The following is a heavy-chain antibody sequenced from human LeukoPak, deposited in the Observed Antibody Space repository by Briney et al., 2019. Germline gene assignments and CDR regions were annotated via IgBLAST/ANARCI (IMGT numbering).Heavy chain of an antibody. D-gene: IGHD6-13*01. Sequence: SVKVSCKASGGTFSSYAISWVRQAPGQGLEWMGGIIPIYGTANYAQKFQGRVTITTDESTSTAYMELSSLRSEDTAVYYCARGSTEAAAEPYNWFDAWGQGTLVTVSS. V-gene: IGHV1-69*05. CDR2: IIPIYGTA. J-gene: IGHJ5*02. CDR1: GGTFSSYA. CDR3: ARGSTEAAAEPYNWFDA.